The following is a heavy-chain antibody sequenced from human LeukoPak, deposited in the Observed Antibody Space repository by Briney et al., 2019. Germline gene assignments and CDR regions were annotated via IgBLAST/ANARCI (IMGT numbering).Heavy chain of an antibody. CDR1: GYNFTGYY. CDR2: INPNSGGT. Sequence: ASVKVSCKASGYNFTGYYIHWVRQAPGQGLEWMGWINPNSGGTNYAQKFQGRVTMTRDTSISTAYMELSRLISDDTAVYYCARTYSTSSITLDYWGQGTLVTVSS. D-gene: IGHD6-6*01. V-gene: IGHV1-2*02. J-gene: IGHJ4*02. CDR3: ARTYSTSSITLDY.